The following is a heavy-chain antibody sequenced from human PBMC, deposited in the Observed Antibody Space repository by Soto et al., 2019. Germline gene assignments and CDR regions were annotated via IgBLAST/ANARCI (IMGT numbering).Heavy chain of an antibody. CDR1: GFTFSSYG. CDR3: TTELTSSSHGYYSYGMDV. D-gene: IGHD6-6*01. V-gene: IGHV3-30*03. Sequence: GGSLRLSCAASGFTFSSYGMHWVRQAPGKGLEWVAVISYDGSNKYYADSVKGRFTISRDDSKNMVYLQMNSLKTEDTAVYYCTTELTSSSHGYYSYGMDVWGQGTTVTVSS. J-gene: IGHJ6*02. CDR2: ISYDGSNK.